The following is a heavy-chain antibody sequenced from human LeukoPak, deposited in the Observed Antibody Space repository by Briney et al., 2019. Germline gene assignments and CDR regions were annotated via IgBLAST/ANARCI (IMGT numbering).Heavy chain of an antibody. D-gene: IGHD6-13*01. CDR1: GYTLTDYY. CDR2: INPKDGGT. V-gene: IGHV1-2*02. J-gene: IGHJ4*02. Sequence: ASVKVSCKASGYTLTDYYLHWVRQAPGQGLEWMGWINPKDGGTNYAQKFRGRVTMTTDTPITTAYMDLNSLRSDDTAVYYCARESPYSSSWFDNWGQGTLVTVSS. CDR3: ARESPYSSSWFDN.